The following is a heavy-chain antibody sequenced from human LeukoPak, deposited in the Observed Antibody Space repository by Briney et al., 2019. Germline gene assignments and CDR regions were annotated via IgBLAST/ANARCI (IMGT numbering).Heavy chain of an antibody. D-gene: IGHD2-2*01. J-gene: IGHJ4*02. Sequence: SETLSLTCAVYGGSFSGYYWSWIRQPPGKGLEWIGEINHSGSTNYNPSLKSRVTVSVDTSRNQFSLKLSSVTAADTAAYYCASTRGYCSSTSCYALVGWGQGTLVTVSS. CDR1: GGSFSGYY. V-gene: IGHV4-34*01. CDR3: ASTRGYCSSTSCYALVG. CDR2: INHSGST.